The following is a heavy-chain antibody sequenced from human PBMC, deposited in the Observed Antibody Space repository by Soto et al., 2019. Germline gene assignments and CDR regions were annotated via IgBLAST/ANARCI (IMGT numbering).Heavy chain of an antibody. D-gene: IGHD6-19*01. CDR3: AREIAVLDY. Sequence: QVQLVESGGGVVQPGRSLRLSCAASGFTFSSYSMHWVLQAPGKGLEWVAVISYDGSNKYYADSVKGRFTISRDNSKNTLYLQMNSLRAEDTAVYYCAREIAVLDYWGQGTLVTVSS. CDR2: ISYDGSNK. V-gene: IGHV3-30-3*01. CDR1: GFTFSSYS. J-gene: IGHJ4*02.